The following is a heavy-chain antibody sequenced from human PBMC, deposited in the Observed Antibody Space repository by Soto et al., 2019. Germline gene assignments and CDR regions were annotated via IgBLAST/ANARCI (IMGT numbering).Heavy chain of an antibody. J-gene: IGHJ4*02. Sequence: SGPTLVNPTQTLTLTCILSGVSLSTSAVGVGWIGQPPGKALEWLALIYWDDDKRYRPSLERGLNITQDTSKNQVVLRLANVDPAKTGTYFCEYRHRDESDGGYYPRKFDYWGQGALVTVSS. D-gene: IGHD3-22*01. V-gene: IGHV2-5*02. CDR3: EYRHRDESDGGYYPRKFDY. CDR1: GVSLSTSAVG. CDR2: IYWDDDK.